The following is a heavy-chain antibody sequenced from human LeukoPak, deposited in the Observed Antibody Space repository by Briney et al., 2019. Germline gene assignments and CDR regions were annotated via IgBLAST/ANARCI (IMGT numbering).Heavy chain of an antibody. Sequence: QPGGSLRLSCAASGFTVITNDMTWVRQAPGKGLEWVSVLYSDGNTKYADSVQGRFTISRDNSKNTLYLQMNSLRAEDTAVYYCASGSGSYRTPYYYMDVWGTGTTVTVSS. J-gene: IGHJ6*03. CDR3: ASGSGSYRTPYYYMDV. V-gene: IGHV3-53*01. D-gene: IGHD3-10*01. CDR2: LYSDGNT. CDR1: GFTVITND.